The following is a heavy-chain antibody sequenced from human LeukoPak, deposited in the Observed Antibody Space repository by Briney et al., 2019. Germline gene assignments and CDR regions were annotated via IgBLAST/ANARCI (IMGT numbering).Heavy chain of an antibody. J-gene: IGHJ5*02. V-gene: IGHV4-59*08. Sequence: SETLSLTCTVSGGYIDNNYWSWIRQPPGKGLEWIGYIYFRGSTNYNPSLKSRVTISLDTSKNQFSLRLGSVTAADTAVYYCARQFVVSERLDPWGQGTLVTVTS. CDR3: ARQFVVSERLDP. CDR2: IYFRGST. CDR1: GGYIDNNY. D-gene: IGHD1-26*01.